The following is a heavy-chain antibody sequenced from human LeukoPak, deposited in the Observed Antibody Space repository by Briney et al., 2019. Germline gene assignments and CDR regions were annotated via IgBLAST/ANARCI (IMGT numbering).Heavy chain of an antibody. CDR3: AKSDWFDP. CDR2: SKYDGSTA. V-gene: IGHV3-74*03. CDR1: GFTLKNYW. J-gene: IGHJ5*02. Sequence: GGSLRLSCETSGFTLKNYWMSWLRRAPGKGLEWVSRSKYDGSTAMYAESVKGRFTISRDDARGTLYLQMNSLRVDDTAVYYCAKSDWFDPCGRGILVTVSS.